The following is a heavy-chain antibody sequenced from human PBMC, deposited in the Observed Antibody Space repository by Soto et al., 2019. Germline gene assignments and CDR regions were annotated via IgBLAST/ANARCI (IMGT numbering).Heavy chain of an antibody. D-gene: IGHD2-15*01. V-gene: IGHV4-4*02. Sequence: QLRESGPGLVKPSGTLSLTCFVSGASIRSTYWWSWVRQTPRKRLEWIGKIYHTGTTSYNPSLKNRDTISLAKSNTHFSLRLTSMTAADTAVYYWATLPPRIVVVMTDLPTWGQGTLVTVSS. CDR1: GASIRSTYW. J-gene: IGHJ5*02. CDR3: ATLPPRIVVVMTDLPT. CDR2: IYHTGTT.